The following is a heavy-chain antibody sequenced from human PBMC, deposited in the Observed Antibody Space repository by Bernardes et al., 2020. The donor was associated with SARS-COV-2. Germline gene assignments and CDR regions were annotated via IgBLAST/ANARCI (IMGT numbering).Heavy chain of an antibody. J-gene: IGHJ6*02. CDR1: GDSVSDGTYY. V-gene: IGHV4-61*01. CDR2: GYYSGTT. CDR3: ARARIAGREGTHYGMDV. Sequence: SETLSLTCAVSGDSVSDGTYYWNWIRQPPGKGLEWIGYGYYSGTTNYNPSLKSRVTLSVDTSKNQFSLKLSSVTAADSAVYYCARARIAGREGTHYGMDVWGQGTTVTVSS. D-gene: IGHD1-7*01.